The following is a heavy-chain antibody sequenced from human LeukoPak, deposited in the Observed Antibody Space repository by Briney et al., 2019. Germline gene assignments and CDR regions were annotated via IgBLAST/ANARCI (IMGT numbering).Heavy chain of an antibody. D-gene: IGHD5-18*01. CDR2: IYYSGST. CDR1: GGSVSSASYY. Sequence: SETLSLTCTVSGGSVSSASYYWSWIRQPPGKGLEWIGYIYYSGSTTYNPSLKSRVTISVDTSKNQFSLKLTSVTAADTAVYYCARGLRGSYGLVLYYWGQGTLVTVSS. V-gene: IGHV4-61*01. J-gene: IGHJ4*02. CDR3: ARGLRGSYGLVLYY.